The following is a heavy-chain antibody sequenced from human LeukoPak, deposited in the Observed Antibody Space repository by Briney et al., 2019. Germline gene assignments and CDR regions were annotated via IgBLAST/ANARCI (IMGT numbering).Heavy chain of an antibody. J-gene: IGHJ4*02. V-gene: IGHV4-59*08. Sequence: NPSETLSLTCTVSGGSISSYYWSWIRQPPGKGLEWIGYIYYSGSTNYNPSLKSRVTISVDTSKNQFSLKLSSVTAADTAVYYCARGGSGSYFEYWGQGTLVTVSS. D-gene: IGHD3-10*01. CDR1: GGSISSYY. CDR2: IYYSGST. CDR3: ARGGSGSYFEY.